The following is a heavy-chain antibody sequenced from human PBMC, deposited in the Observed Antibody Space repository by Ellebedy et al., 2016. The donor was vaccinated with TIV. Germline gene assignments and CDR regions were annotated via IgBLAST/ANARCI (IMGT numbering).Heavy chain of an antibody. D-gene: IGHD2-2*02. CDR3: VKDLSNTGSYIRPFDY. Sequence: GESLKISCSASGFTFSSFALHWVRQAPGKGLKHVSAINADGDTYFADSVKGRFTICRDNSKNTLYLQMSSLTTEDTAVYYCVKDLSNTGSYIRPFDYWGQGTLVTVSS. CDR2: INADGDT. J-gene: IGHJ4*02. V-gene: IGHV3-64D*06. CDR1: GFTFSSFA.